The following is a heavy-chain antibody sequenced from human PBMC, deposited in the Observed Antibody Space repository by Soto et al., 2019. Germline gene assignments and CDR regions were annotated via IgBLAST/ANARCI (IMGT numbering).Heavy chain of an antibody. V-gene: IGHV1-3*01. J-gene: IGHJ4*02. CDR2: INVGNGNT. CDR3: ARGITLPTPLDY. CDR1: GYTFTSYA. Sequence: ASVKVSCKASGYTFTSYAMHWVRQAHGQRLEWMGWINVGNGNTKYSQKFQGRVTITRDTSASTAYMELSSLRSEDTAVYYCARGITLPTPLDYWGQGTLVTVSS. D-gene: IGHD1-20*01.